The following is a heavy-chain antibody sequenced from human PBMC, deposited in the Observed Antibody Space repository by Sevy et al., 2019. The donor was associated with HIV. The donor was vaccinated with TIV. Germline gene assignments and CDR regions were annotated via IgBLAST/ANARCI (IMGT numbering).Heavy chain of an antibody. CDR1: GGSISSGGYS. Sequence: SETLSLTCAVSGGSISSGGYSWSWIRQPPGKGLEWIGYIYHSGSTYYNPSLKSRVTISVDRSKNQFSLKLSSVTAADTAVYYCARGALLGYCSSTSCYVSAFDIWGQGTMVTFSS. D-gene: IGHD2-2*01. V-gene: IGHV4-30-2*01. CDR2: IYHSGST. CDR3: ARGALLGYCSSTSCYVSAFDI. J-gene: IGHJ3*02.